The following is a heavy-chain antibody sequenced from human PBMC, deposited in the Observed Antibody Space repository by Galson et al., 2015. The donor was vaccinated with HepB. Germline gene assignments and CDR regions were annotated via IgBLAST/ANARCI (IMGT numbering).Heavy chain of an antibody. J-gene: IGHJ3*02. Sequence: SVKVSCKVSGYTLTELSMHWVRQAPGKGLEWMGGFDPEDGETIYAQKFQGRVTMTEDTSTDTAYMELSSLRSEDTAVYYCATKISVGVRRDDAFDIWGQGTMVTVSS. D-gene: IGHD3-10*01. CDR2: FDPEDGET. CDR3: ATKISVGVRRDDAFDI. V-gene: IGHV1-24*01. CDR1: GYTLTELS.